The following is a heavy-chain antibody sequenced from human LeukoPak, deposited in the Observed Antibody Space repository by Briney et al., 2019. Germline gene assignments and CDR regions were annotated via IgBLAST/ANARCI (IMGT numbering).Heavy chain of an antibody. CDR1: GFTFSSYA. CDR3: AKLSMDSYYFDY. J-gene: IGHJ4*02. Sequence: GGSLRLSCAASGFTFSSYAMSWVRQAPGKGLEWVSIIYNDGRTYYAHSVKGRFTISRDNSKNTLYLQMNSLRAEDTAVYYCAKLSMDSYYFDYWGQGTLVTVSS. V-gene: IGHV3-23*03. CDR2: IYNDGRT. D-gene: IGHD3/OR15-3a*01.